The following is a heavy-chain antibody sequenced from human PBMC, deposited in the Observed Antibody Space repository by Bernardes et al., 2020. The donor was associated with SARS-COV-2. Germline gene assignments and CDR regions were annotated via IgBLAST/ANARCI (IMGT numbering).Heavy chain of an antibody. CDR3: ARGKDHDYGDY. J-gene: IGHJ4*02. V-gene: IGHV3-64*01. Sequence: GGSLRLSCAASGFTFSSYAMHWVRQAPGKGLEYVSAISSNGGSTYYANSVKGRFTISRDNSKNTLYLQMGSLRAEDMAVYYCARGKDHDYGDYWGQGTLVTVSS. CDR1: GFTFSSYA. CDR2: ISSNGGST.